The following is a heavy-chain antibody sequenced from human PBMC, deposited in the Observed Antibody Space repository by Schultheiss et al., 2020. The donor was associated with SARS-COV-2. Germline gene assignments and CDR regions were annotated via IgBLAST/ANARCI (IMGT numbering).Heavy chain of an antibody. D-gene: IGHD2-21*02. J-gene: IGHJ4*02. CDR1: GYTFTSYD. V-gene: IGHV1-2*04. CDR3: ARESSVTPLDY. Sequence: ASVKVSCKASGYTFTSYDINWVRQAPGQGLEWMGWINPNSGGTNYAQKFQGWVTMTRDTSISTAYMELSRLRSDDTAVYYCARESSVTPLDYWGQGTLVTVSS. CDR2: INPNSGGT.